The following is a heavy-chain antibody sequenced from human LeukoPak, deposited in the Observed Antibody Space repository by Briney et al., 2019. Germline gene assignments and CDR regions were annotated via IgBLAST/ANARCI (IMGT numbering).Heavy chain of an antibody. Sequence: SETLSLTCAVSGGSISDYYWIWIRQPPGKGLEYIGYIYYSGTTNCNPSLKSRLSISVDTSKNQFSLKLSSVTAADTALYYCAIDSGYNVNDHDVNAFDIWGQGTMVTISS. CDR3: AIDSGYNVNDHDVNAFDI. J-gene: IGHJ3*02. CDR1: GGSISDYY. V-gene: IGHV4-59*12. D-gene: IGHD5-24*01. CDR2: IYYSGTT.